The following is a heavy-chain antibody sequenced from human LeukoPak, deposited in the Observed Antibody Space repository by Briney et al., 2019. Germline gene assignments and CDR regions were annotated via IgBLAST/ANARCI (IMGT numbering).Heavy chain of an antibody. J-gene: IGHJ6*02. CDR2: INLGDSDT. V-gene: IGHV5-51*01. CDR3: VYRSGGSSSYGMDV. Sequence: AGESLKISYKGAGDTFTSSWIAWVRQMPGKGLEWMGIINLGDSDTRYSPSFQGQVTISADKSISTAYLQWSSLKASDTAIYFCVYRSGGSSSYGMDVWGQGTTVTVSS. D-gene: IGHD2-15*01. CDR1: GDTFTSSW.